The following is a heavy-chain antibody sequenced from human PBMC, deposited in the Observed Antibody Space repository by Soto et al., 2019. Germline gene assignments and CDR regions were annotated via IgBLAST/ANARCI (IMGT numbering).Heavy chain of an antibody. V-gene: IGHV4-39*01. J-gene: IGHJ4*02. D-gene: IGHD3-16*02. CDR3: ARFSGFDADYDYVWGSYRYFDY. CDR1: GGSISSSRYY. CDR2: IYYSGST. Sequence: SETLSLTCTVSGGSISSSRYYWGWIRQPPGKGLEGIGSIYYSGSTYYNPSLKSRATISVDTTKNQFSLKLSYVTDADTAVYYCARFSGFDADYDYVWGSYRYFDYWGQGTLVTVSS.